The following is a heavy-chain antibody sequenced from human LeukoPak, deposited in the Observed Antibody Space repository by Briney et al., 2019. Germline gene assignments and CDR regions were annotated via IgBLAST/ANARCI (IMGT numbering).Heavy chain of an antibody. CDR2: IYYSGST. D-gene: IGHD3-22*01. CDR3: ARAAPYYDSIMDSSNDAFDI. V-gene: IGHV4-39*07. J-gene: IGHJ3*02. Sequence: SETLSLTCTVSGGSISSSSYYWGWIRQPPGKGLEWIGSIYYSGSTYYNPSLKSRVTISVDTSKNQFSLKLSSVTAADTAVYYCARAAPYYDSIMDSSNDAFDIWGQGTMVTVSS. CDR1: GGSISSSSYY.